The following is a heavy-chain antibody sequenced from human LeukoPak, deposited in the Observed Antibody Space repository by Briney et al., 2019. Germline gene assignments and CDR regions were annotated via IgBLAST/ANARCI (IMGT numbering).Heavy chain of an antibody. D-gene: IGHD1-26*01. J-gene: IGHJ4*02. CDR1: GFTFSSYE. Sequence: GGSLRLSCAASGFTFSSYEMNWVRQAPGKVLEWVSGISWNSGSIGYADSVKDRFTISRDNAKNSLYLQMNSLRAEDTALYYCAKDIASVGVGADYWGQGTLATVSS. CDR2: ISWNSGSI. CDR3: AKDIASVGVGADY. V-gene: IGHV3-9*01.